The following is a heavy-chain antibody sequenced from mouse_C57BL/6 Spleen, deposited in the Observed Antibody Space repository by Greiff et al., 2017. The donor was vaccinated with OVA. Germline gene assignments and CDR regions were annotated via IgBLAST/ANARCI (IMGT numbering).Heavy chain of an antibody. J-gene: IGHJ1*03. CDR3: ARSYYYGSRDYWYFDV. Sequence: VQLQQSGAELARPGASVKMSCKASGYTFTSYTMHWVKQRPGQGLEWIGYINPSSGYTKYNQKFKDKATLTADKSSSTAYMQLSSLTSEDSAVYYCARSYYYGSRDYWYFDVWGTGTTVTVSS. CDR2: INPSSGYT. D-gene: IGHD1-1*01. V-gene: IGHV1-4*01. CDR1: GYTFTSYT.